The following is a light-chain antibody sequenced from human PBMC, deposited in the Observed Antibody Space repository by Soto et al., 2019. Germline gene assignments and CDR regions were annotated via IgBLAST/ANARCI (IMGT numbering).Light chain of an antibody. CDR1: SSNIWSNT. Sequence: QSVLTQPPSASGTPGQRVSMSCAGASSNIWSNTVNWYQQLSGAAPKLLIYSNDQRPTRVPDRFSGSKSGTSASLVISGLQSEDEADYYCAAWDGSLNGYVFGTGTKLTV. J-gene: IGLJ1*01. V-gene: IGLV1-44*01. CDR3: AAWDGSLNGYV. CDR2: SND.